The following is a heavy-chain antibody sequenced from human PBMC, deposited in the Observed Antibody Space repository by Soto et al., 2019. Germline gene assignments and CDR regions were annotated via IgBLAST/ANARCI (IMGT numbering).Heavy chain of an antibody. J-gene: IGHJ4*02. V-gene: IGHV3-23*01. CDR3: GKERRGSGWFVGGY. D-gene: IGHD6-19*01. Sequence: EVQLLESGGGLVQPGGTVRLSCAASGFPFSSYAMSWVRQAPGKGLEWVSAISGNGAETSYAASVRGRFNRSRDNSRDTLYLQMASRRASDTAVYYCGKERRGSGWFVGGYWGQGILVTASS. CDR2: ISGNGAET. CDR1: GFPFSSYA.